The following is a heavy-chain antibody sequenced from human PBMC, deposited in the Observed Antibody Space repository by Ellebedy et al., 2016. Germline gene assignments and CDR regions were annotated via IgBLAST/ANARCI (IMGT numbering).Heavy chain of an antibody. Sequence: GESLKISCAASGFTVSTNYMKWVRQAPGKGLEWVSAIFSDGNTYYADSVKGRFTISRDNSKNTLYLQMNSLRAEDTAVYYCARSLGISGVAIAFYGMDVWGQGTTVTVSS. J-gene: IGHJ6*02. CDR3: ARSLGISGVAIAFYGMDV. CDR2: IFSDGNT. V-gene: IGHV3-53*01. D-gene: IGHD3-3*01. CDR1: GFTVSTNY.